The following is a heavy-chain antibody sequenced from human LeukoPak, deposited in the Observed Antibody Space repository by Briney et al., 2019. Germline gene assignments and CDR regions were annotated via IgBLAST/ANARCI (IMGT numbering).Heavy chain of an antibody. CDR3: ARDHYDSSGYHEY. J-gene: IGHJ4*02. Sequence: GGSLRLSCAASGFTDSSNYMSWVRQAPGKGLEWVSVIYSGGSTYYADSVKGRFTISRDNSKNTLYLQMNSLRAEDTAVYYCARDHYDSSGYHEYWGQGTLVTVSS. V-gene: IGHV3-66*01. CDR1: GFTDSSNY. CDR2: IYSGGST. D-gene: IGHD3-22*01.